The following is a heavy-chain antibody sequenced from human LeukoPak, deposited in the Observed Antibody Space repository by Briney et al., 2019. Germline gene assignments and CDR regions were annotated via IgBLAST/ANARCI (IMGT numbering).Heavy chain of an antibody. CDR1: GFTFSTYA. CDR2: ISGGRGGT. Sequence: GGSLRLSYAASGFTFSTYAMTWVRQASGKGLEWVSTISGGRGGTYYADSVKGRFTISRDNSKNTLYLQMDSLRAEDTAQYYCAKNCGGDCYSDFDYWGQGTLVTVSS. V-gene: IGHV3-23*01. D-gene: IGHD2-21*02. J-gene: IGHJ4*02. CDR3: AKNCGGDCYSDFDY.